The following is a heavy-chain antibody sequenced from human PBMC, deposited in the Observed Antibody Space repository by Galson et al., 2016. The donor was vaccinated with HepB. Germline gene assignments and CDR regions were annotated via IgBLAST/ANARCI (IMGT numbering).Heavy chain of an antibody. J-gene: IGHJ4*02. CDR3: ARATTD. Sequence: QSGAEVKKPGASVKVSCKAAGYTFSRYGISWVRQAPGQGLEWMGWISTSSNITKYAQKFQDRVTMTTDTSTSTAYMELRSLRSDDTAVYFCARATTDWGQGTLVTVSS. D-gene: IGHD1-1*01. CDR1: GYTFSRYG. V-gene: IGHV1-18*01. CDR2: ISTSSNIT.